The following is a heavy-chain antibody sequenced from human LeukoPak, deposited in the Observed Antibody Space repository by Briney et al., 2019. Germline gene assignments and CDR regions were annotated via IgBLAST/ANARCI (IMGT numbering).Heavy chain of an antibody. J-gene: IGHJ4*02. V-gene: IGHV4-34*01. CDR2: INHSGST. D-gene: IGHD3-10*01. Sequence: SETLSLTCAVYGGSFSGYYWSWIRQPPGKGLEWIGEINHSGSTNYNPSLKSRVTISVDTSKNQFSLKLTSVTAADTAVYYCARVPTITFFDYWGQGTLVTVSS. CDR1: GGSFSGYY. CDR3: ARVPTITFFDY.